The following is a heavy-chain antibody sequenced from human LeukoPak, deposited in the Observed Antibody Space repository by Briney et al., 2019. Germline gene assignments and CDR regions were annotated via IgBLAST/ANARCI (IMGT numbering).Heavy chain of an antibody. CDR2: TNPNSGNT. CDR3: ARTLSRLNHYGDSAADC. J-gene: IGHJ4*02. D-gene: IGHD4-17*01. CDR1: GYTFTSSD. Sequence: GASVKVSCKASGYTFTSSDINWVRQATGQGLEWMGWTNPNSGNTGYAQKFQGRVTLTRNTSISTAYMELTSLRSEDTAVYYCARTLSRLNHYGDSAADCWGQGTLVTVSS. V-gene: IGHV1-8*01.